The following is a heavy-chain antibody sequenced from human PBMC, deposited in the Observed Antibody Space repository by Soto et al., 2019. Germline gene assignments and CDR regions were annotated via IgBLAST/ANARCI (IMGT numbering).Heavy chain of an antibody. CDR3: ARGAAARLWSLTNWFDP. J-gene: IGHJ5*02. V-gene: IGHV4-34*01. Sequence: PSETLSLTCAVYGGSFSVYSWSWIRQPPGKGLEWIGDINHSGMTHYNPSLESRVSMSVDSSKNQFSLKLSSVTAADTAVYYCARGAAARLWSLTNWFDPWGQGTLVTVSS. CDR1: GGSFSVYS. D-gene: IGHD6-6*01. CDR2: INHSGMT.